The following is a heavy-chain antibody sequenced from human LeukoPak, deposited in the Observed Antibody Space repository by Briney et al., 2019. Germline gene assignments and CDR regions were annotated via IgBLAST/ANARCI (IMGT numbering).Heavy chain of an antibody. J-gene: IGHJ4*02. CDR1: GFTFSSYG. V-gene: IGHV3-30*02. CDR3: ARDEMVGATIFDY. D-gene: IGHD1-26*01. Sequence: GGSLRLSCAASGFTFSSYGMHWVRQAPGKGLEWVAFIRYDGSNKYYADSVKGRFTISRDNAKNSLYLQMNSLRAEDTAVYYCARDEMVGATIFDYWGQGTLVTVSS. CDR2: IRYDGSNK.